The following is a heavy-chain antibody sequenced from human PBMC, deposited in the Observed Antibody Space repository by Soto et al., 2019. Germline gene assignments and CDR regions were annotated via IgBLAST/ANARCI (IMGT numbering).Heavy chain of an antibody. CDR3: ARAPYSSSWYRGEVYGMDV. CDR1: GGSISSYY. J-gene: IGHJ6*02. CDR2: IYYSGST. D-gene: IGHD6-13*01. V-gene: IGHV4-59*01. Sequence: PSETLSVTCTVSGGSISSYYWSWIGQPPGKGLEWIGYIYYSGSTNYNPSLKSRVTISVDTSKNQFSLKLSSVTAADTAVYYCARAPYSSSWYRGEVYGMDVWGQGTTVTVSS.